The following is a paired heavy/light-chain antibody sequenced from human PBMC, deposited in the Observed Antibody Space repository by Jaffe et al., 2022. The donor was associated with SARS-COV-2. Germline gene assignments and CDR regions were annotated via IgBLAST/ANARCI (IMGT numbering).Light chain of an antibody. CDR1: SSNIGKQY. Sequence: QSVLTQPPSASGTPGQRVTISCSGSSSNIGKQYVYWYQQLPGTAPKLLIYGNDQRPSGVPDRFSGSKSGASASLAISGLRSEDEADYYCAAWDDSLSGRVFGGGTKLTVL. J-gene: IGLJ3*02. CDR2: GND. V-gene: IGLV1-47*01. CDR3: AAWDDSLSGRV.
Heavy chain of an antibody. V-gene: IGHV3-72*01. J-gene: IGHJ4*02. CDR3: TRYTSGEPDY. CDR2: TRNKAKSYTT. Sequence: EVQLGESGGGLVQPGGSLRLSCAASGFTLSDYYIDWVRQAPGKGLEWVGRTRNKAKSYTTDYAASVKGRFTISRDDSKNSLYLHLNSLNTEDSAMYYCTRYTSGEPDYWGQGTLVTVSS. D-gene: IGHD2-2*02. CDR1: GFTLSDYY.